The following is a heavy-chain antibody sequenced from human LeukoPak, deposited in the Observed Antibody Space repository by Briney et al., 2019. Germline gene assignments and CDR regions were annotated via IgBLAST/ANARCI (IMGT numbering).Heavy chain of an antibody. CDR1: GGSISSCY. Sequence: SETLSLTCTVSGGSISSCYWSWIRQPPGKGLEWIGSIYYSGSTNYNPSLKSRVTISVDTSKNQFSLKLSSVTAADTAVYYCARHSYSGSLDFDYWGQGTLVTVSS. J-gene: IGHJ4*02. V-gene: IGHV4-59*08. D-gene: IGHD1-26*01. CDR3: ARHSYSGSLDFDY. CDR2: IYYSGST.